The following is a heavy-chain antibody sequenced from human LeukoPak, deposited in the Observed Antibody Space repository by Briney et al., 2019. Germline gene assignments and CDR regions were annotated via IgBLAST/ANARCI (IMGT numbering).Heavy chain of an antibody. Sequence: ASVKVSCKASGYTFTGYYMHWVRQAPGQGLEWMGWINPNSGGTNYGQKFQGRVTMTRDTSISTAYMELSRLRSDDTAVYYCARNGVRFGFWVYYMDVWGKGTTVTVSS. CDR1: GYTFTGYY. CDR3: ARNGVRFGFWVYYMDV. J-gene: IGHJ6*03. CDR2: INPNSGGT. V-gene: IGHV1-2*02. D-gene: IGHD2-2*03.